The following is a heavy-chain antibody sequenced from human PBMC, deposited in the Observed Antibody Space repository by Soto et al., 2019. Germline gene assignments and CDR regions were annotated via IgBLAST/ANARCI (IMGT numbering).Heavy chain of an antibody. CDR1: GGTFSTYS. Sequence: QVQLVQSGAEVKKPGSSVKVSCKTSGGTFSTYSIVWVRQAPGEGLEWMGGLIPIFGTANYAQKFQDRVTITEDKSKDPGFLELSSLKSGDTALVFCGSSSGKNYGVGKKHYLDFWGQGTLVPLSS. V-gene: IGHV1-69*06. CDR2: LIPIFGTA. D-gene: IGHD1-26*01. CDR3: GSSSGKNYGVGKKHYLDF. J-gene: IGHJ4*02.